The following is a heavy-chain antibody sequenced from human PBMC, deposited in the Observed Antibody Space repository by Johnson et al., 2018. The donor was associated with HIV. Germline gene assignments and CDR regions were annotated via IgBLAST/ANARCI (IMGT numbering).Heavy chain of an antibody. Sequence: VQLVESGGGLVQTGGSLRLSCAASEFAFSRYDMHWVRQAPGKGLECVSSIGPAGDTSFSGSVKGRFTISRENARNSLYLQMNSLRAWDTAVYYCARENWGAFDIWGQGTLVSVSS. CDR1: EFAFSRYD. J-gene: IGHJ3*02. D-gene: IGHD7-27*01. CDR2: IGPAGDT. CDR3: ARENWGAFDI. V-gene: IGHV3-13*01.